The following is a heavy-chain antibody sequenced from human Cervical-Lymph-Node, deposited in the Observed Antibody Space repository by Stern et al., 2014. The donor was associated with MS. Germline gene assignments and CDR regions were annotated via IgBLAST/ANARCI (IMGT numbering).Heavy chain of an antibody. J-gene: IGHJ4*02. Sequence: EVQLVESGGGLVQPGGSLRLSCAASGFTFKEYSMNWVSQAPGKGLEWVSSITSGSSDIHYADSVKGRFTISRDNVKNSLYLQMNSLRAEDTALYYCAREDYTQDFDYWGRGTLVTVSS. CDR1: GFTFKEYS. CDR2: ITSGSSDI. D-gene: IGHD4-11*01. V-gene: IGHV3-21*02. CDR3: AREDYTQDFDY.